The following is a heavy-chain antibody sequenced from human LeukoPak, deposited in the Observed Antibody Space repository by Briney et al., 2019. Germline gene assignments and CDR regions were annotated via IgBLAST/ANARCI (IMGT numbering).Heavy chain of an antibody. Sequence: RGGSLRLSCAASGFTFSRYWMSWVRHAPGKGLEWVANIKQDGGEIYYVDSVKGRFTISRDNAKNSVYLHMNSLRAEDTAVYYCARDKVVGPTKFDSWGQGTLVTVSS. CDR2: IKQDGGEI. J-gene: IGHJ5*01. D-gene: IGHD1-26*01. CDR3: ARDKVVGPTKFDS. V-gene: IGHV3-7*01. CDR1: GFTFSRYW.